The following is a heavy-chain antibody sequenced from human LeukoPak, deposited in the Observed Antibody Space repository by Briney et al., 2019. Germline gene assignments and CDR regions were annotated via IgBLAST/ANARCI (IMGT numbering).Heavy chain of an antibody. CDR3: VKGRSKYCGGDCYIHDY. CDR2: ISGGDNS. J-gene: IGHJ4*02. CDR1: GFSLSNYA. V-gene: IGHV3-23*01. Sequence: GGSLRLSCAASGFSLSNYAMSWVRQAPGNGLEWVSTISGGDNSYYADSVKGRFTISRDNPKNMLYLQMNSLRAEDTAVYYCVKGRSKYCGGDCYIHDYWGQGTLVTVSS. D-gene: IGHD2-21*02.